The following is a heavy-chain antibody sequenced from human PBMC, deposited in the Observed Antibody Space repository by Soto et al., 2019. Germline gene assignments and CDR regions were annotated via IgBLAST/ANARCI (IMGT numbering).Heavy chain of an antibody. Sequence: SVKVSCKASGGTFSSYAISWVRQAPGQGLEWMGGIIPIFGTANYAQKFQGRVTMTRDTSTSTVYMELSSLRSEDTAVYYCARGVSSGIAVAGTSWFDPWGQGTLVTVSS. CDR2: IIPIFGTA. J-gene: IGHJ5*02. CDR3: ARGVSSGIAVAGTSWFDP. D-gene: IGHD6-19*01. V-gene: IGHV1-69*05. CDR1: GGTFSSYA.